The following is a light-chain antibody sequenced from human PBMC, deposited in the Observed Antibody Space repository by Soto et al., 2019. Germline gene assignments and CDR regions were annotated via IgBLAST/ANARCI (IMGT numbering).Light chain of an antibody. V-gene: IGKV2D-29*02. CDR2: EVS. CDR1: QSLLHITGETF. CDR3: MQSTQLPPT. Sequence: DVGMTQTPLSLSVSPGQAASISFKSSQSLLHITGETFLFWYLQKPGQSPQLLIYEVSTRVSGVPDRFSGSGSGTDFTLEISRVETDDVGIYYCMQSTQLPPTFGQGTRLEIK. J-gene: IGKJ5*01.